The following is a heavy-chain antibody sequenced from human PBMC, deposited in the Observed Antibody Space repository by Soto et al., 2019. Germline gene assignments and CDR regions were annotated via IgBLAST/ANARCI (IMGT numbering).Heavy chain of an antibody. D-gene: IGHD5-12*01. V-gene: IGHV3-23*01. CDR2: ISGSGGST. CDR1: GFTFSSYA. CDR3: AKAYSGYDTRGGIDY. J-gene: IGHJ4*02. Sequence: GGSLRLSCAASGFTFSSYAMSWVRQAPGKGLEWVSAISGSGGSTYYADSVKGRFTISRDNSKNTLYLQMNSLRAEDTAVYYCAKAYSGYDTRGGIDYWGQGTLVTVSS.